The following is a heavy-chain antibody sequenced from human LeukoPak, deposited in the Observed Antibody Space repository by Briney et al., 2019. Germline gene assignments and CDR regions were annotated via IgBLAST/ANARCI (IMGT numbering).Heavy chain of an antibody. CDR2: IYYSGTT. V-gene: IGHV4-59*08. CDR1: GGSISSYY. Sequence: PSETLSLTCTVSGGSISSYYWSWVRQAPGKGLEWIGYIYYSGTTSYNPSLKSRVTILVDTSKNQFSLELSSVTAADTAVYYCARHERDASLDHALDIWGQGTMVTVSS. D-gene: IGHD5-24*01. CDR3: ARHERDASLDHALDI. J-gene: IGHJ3*02.